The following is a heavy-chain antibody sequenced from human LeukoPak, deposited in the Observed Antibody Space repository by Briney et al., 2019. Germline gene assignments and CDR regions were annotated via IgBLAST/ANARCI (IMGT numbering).Heavy chain of an antibody. CDR1: GDSFSSGGY. V-gene: IGHV4-31*03. J-gene: IGHJ5*02. CDR3: ARARTQYSDGSGLNWFDP. CDR2: VFSNGNT. D-gene: IGHD3-22*01. Sequence: PSETLSLTCTVSGDSFSSGGYSWIRQLPGMGLEWIGYVFSNGNTYYKTSLKSRVTISLDMSKNQFSLRLSSVTAADTAVYYCARARTQYSDGSGLNWFDPWGQGTLVTVSS.